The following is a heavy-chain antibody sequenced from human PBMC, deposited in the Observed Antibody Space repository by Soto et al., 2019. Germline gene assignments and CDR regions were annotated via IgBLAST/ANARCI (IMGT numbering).Heavy chain of an antibody. D-gene: IGHD2-15*01. CDR2: IWYDGSKK. Sequence: QMQLVESGGGVVQPGRSLRLSCAASGFTFSSYGMHWVRQAPGKGLEWVAVIWYDGSKKYYADSVKGRFTISRDNSKNTMYRQMNSLRAEDTAVYYCARDGYCSGGSCYSVPVFDYWGQGTLVTVSS. CDR1: GFTFSSYG. J-gene: IGHJ4*02. CDR3: ARDGYCSGGSCYSVPVFDY. V-gene: IGHV3-33*01.